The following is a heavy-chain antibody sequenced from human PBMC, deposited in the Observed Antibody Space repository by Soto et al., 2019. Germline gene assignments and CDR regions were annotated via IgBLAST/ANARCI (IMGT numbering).Heavy chain of an antibody. V-gene: IGHV4-59*08. J-gene: IGHJ4*02. CDR2: IYYSGST. D-gene: IGHD3-16*01. CDR3: ARRWGWYFDY. Sequence: SETLSLTCTVSGGSISSYYWSWIRQPPGKGLEWIGYIYYSGSTNYNPSLKSRVTMSVDTSKNQFSLKLSSVTAADTAVYYCARRWGWYFDYWGQGTLVTVSS. CDR1: GGSISSYY.